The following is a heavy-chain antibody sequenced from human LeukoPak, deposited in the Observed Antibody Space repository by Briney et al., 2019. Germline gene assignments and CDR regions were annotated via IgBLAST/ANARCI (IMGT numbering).Heavy chain of an antibody. CDR2: IYSGGST. V-gene: IGHV3-66*01. Sequence: GGSLRLSCAASGFTVSTNCMSWVRQAPGKGLEWVSVIYSGGSTYYADSVKGRFTISRDSSKNTLFLQMNSLRAEDTAVYYCARYYDTSPPPFFDYWGQGTLVTVSS. CDR1: GFTVSTNC. CDR3: ARYYDTSPPPFFDY. J-gene: IGHJ4*02. D-gene: IGHD3-22*01.